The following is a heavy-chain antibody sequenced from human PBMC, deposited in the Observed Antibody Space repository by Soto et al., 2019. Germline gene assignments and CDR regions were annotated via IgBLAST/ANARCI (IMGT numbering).Heavy chain of an antibody. CDR2: ISSSSSYI. D-gene: IGHD3-3*01. J-gene: IGHJ6*02. Sequence: EVQLLESGGGLVKPGGSLRLSCAASGFTFSSYSMNWVRQAPGKGLEWVSSISSSSSYIYYADSLKGRFTISRDNAKNSLYLQMNSQRAEHTAEYYCARKERFFEWLSKFPEKDFYYYGMDVWGQGTTVTVSS. CDR3: ARKERFFEWLSKFPEKDFYYYGMDV. CDR1: GFTFSSYS. V-gene: IGHV3-21*01.